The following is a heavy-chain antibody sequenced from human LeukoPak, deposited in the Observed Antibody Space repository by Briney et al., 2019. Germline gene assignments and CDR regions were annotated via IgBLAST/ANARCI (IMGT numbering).Heavy chain of an antibody. J-gene: IGHJ5*02. D-gene: IGHD3-10*01. CDR1: GGSFSGYY. CDR3: ARGGKRYYYGSGSQNWFDP. CDR2: INHSGST. Sequence: SETLSLTCAVYGGSFSGYYWSWIRQPPGKGLEWIGEINHSGSTNYNPSLKSRVTISVDRSKNQFSLKLSSVTAADTAVYYCARGGKRYYYGSGSQNWFDPWGQGTLVTVSS. V-gene: IGHV4-34*01.